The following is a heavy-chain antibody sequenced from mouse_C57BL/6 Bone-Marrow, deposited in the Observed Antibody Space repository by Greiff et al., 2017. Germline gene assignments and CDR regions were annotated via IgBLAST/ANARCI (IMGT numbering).Heavy chain of an antibody. V-gene: IGHV1-26*01. CDR2: INPNNGGT. CDR3: ARVHYLMDY. Sequence: EVQLQQSGPELVKPGASVKISCKASGYTFTDYYMNWVKQSHGKSLEWIGDINPNNGGTSYHQKFKGKATLTVDKSSSTAYMELRSLTSEDSAVYYCARVHYLMDYWGQGTSVTVSS. CDR1: GYTFTDYY. J-gene: IGHJ4*01.